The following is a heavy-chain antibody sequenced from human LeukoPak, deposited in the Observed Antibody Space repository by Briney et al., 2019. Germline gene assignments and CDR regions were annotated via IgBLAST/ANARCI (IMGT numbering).Heavy chain of an antibody. CDR2: INPNSGGT. D-gene: IGHD5-12*01. CDR1: GYTFTCYY. V-gene: IGHV1-2*04. CDR3: ARGPATIWYFDY. J-gene: IGHJ4*02. Sequence: ASVKVSCKASGYTFTCYYMHWVRQAPGQGLAWMGWINPNSGGTNYAQKFQGWVTMTRDTSISTAYMELSRLRSDDTAVYYCARGPATIWYFDYWGQGTLVTVSS.